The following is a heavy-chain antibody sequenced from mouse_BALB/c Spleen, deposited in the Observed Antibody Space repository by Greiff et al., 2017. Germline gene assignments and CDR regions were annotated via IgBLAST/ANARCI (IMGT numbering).Heavy chain of an antibody. Sequence: QVQLQQSGAELVRHGTSVKISCKASGYTFTNYWLGWVKQRPGHGLEWIGDIYPGGGYTNYNEKFKGKATLTVDKSSSTAYMQLSSPTSEDSAVYYCTRNDYDGDAMDYWGQGTSVTVSS. V-gene: IGHV1-63*01. J-gene: IGHJ4*01. CDR3: TRNDYDGDAMDY. CDR1: GYTFTNYW. CDR2: IYPGGGYT. D-gene: IGHD2-4*01.